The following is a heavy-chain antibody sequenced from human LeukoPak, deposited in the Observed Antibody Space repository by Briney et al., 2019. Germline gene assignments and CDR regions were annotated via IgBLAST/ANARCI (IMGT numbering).Heavy chain of an antibody. D-gene: IGHD6-13*01. CDR2: ISGSGGST. CDR1: GLTFSDAW. CDR3: AKDPLYAAAGMFDY. V-gene: IGHV3-23*01. Sequence: GGSLRLSCVLSGLTFSDAWMSWVRQAPGKGLEWVSAISGSGGSTYYADSVKGRFTISRDNSKNTLYLQMNSLRAEDTAVYYCAKDPLYAAAGMFDYWGQGTLVTVSS. J-gene: IGHJ4*02.